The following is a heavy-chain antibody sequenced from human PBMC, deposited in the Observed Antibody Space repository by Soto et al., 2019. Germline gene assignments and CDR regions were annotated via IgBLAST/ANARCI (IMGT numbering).Heavy chain of an antibody. CDR3: ARLIRGYSYGYLDY. J-gene: IGHJ4*02. Sequence: SETLSLTCAVSGYSISSGYYWGWIRQPPGKGLKWIGSIYYSGSTYYNPSLKSRVTISVDTSKNQFSLKLSSVTAADTAVYYCARLIRGYSYGYLDYWGQGTLVTVSS. V-gene: IGHV4-38-2*01. CDR2: IYYSGST. CDR1: GYSISSGYY. D-gene: IGHD5-18*01.